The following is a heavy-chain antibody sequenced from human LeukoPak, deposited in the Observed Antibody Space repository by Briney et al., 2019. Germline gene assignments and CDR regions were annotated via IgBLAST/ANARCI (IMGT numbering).Heavy chain of an antibody. CDR2: ISSSSSTI. D-gene: IGHD1-14*01. CDR3: ARGQAEFDY. J-gene: IGHJ4*02. Sequence: GGSLRLSCAASGFTFSSYSMNWVRQAPGKGPEWVSYISSSSSTIYYADSVKGRFTISRDNAKSSLYLQMNSLRAEDTAVYYCARGQAEFDYWGQGTLVTVSS. V-gene: IGHV3-48*01. CDR1: GFTFSSYS.